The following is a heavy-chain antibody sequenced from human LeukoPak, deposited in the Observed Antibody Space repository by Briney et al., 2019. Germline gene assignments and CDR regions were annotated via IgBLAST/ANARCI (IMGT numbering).Heavy chain of an antibody. D-gene: IGHD3-22*01. CDR2: ISGSGGST. Sequence: GGSLRLSCAASGFTFSSYAMSWVRQAPGKGLEWVSAISGSGGSTYYADSVKGRFTISRDNSKNTLYLQMNSLKAEDTAVYYCTTDPYSGYYYGFDYWGQGTLVTVSS. J-gene: IGHJ4*02. CDR3: TTDPYSGYYYGFDY. V-gene: IGHV3-23*01. CDR1: GFTFSSYA.